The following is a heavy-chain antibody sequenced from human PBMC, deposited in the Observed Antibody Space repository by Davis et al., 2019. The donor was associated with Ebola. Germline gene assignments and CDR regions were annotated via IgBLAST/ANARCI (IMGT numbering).Heavy chain of an antibody. CDR2: IKQDGSQR. CDR3: ARGWWELLA. V-gene: IGHV3-7*01. Sequence: PGGSLRLSCAASGFTFSDYYMSWIRQAPGKGLEWVANIKQDGSQRYYVDSVKGRFTISRDNAKNSLYLQMNSLRAEDTAVYYCARGWWELLARGQGTLVTVSS. D-gene: IGHD1-26*01. CDR1: GFTFSDYY. J-gene: IGHJ4*02.